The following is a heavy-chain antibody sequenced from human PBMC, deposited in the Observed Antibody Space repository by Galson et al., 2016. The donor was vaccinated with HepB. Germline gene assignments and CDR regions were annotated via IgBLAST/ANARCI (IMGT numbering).Heavy chain of an antibody. V-gene: IGHV3-30-3*01. J-gene: IGHJ2*01. CDR1: GFTFNIYA. Sequence: SLRLSCAASGFTFNIYAMHWVRQAPGKGLEWVALIPSDENNKFYVDSVKGRFTISRDNSQSTLFLQMNSLTLEDTAVYYCARPTPYYYDSSGYSDAFHVWGRGTLVTFSS. CDR2: IPSDENNK. D-gene: IGHD3-22*01. CDR3: ARPTPYYYDSSGYSDAFHV.